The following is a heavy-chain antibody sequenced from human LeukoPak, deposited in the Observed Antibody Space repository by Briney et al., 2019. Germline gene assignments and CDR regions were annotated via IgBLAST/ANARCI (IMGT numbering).Heavy chain of an antibody. CDR2: INPNSGGT. CDR1: GYTFTGYY. J-gene: IGHJ5*02. CDR3: ARGQLERRPAYNWFDP. D-gene: IGHD1-1*01. Sequence: ASVKVSCKASGYTFTGYYMHWVRQAPGQGLEWMGWINPNSGGTNYAQKFQGRVTMTRDTSISTAYMELSRLRSDDTAVYYCARGQLERRPAYNWFDPWGQGTLVTVYS. V-gene: IGHV1-2*02.